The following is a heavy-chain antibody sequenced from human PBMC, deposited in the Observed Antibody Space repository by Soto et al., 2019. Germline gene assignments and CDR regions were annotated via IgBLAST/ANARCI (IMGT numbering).Heavy chain of an antibody. CDR1: GFTFSSYW. CDR3: AREDTVATLRF. CDR2: IKGDGSGT. D-gene: IGHD2-21*02. V-gene: IGHV3-7*03. J-gene: IGHJ4*02. Sequence: EVQVVESGGGLVQPGGALRLSCAASGFTFSSYWMSWVRQAPGKGLEWVANIKGDGSGTYYVDSMRGRFTISRDNAKNSLCLQMNSLRAEDTAVYFCAREDTVATLRFWGQGTLVTVSS.